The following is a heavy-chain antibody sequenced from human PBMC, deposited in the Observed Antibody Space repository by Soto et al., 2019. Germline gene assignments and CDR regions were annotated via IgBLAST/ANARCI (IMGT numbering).Heavy chain of an antibody. V-gene: IGHV3-23*03. CDR1: GFTFSDYT. CDR3: ARRTNGYFGY. CDR2: ILADYNT. J-gene: IGHJ4*02. Sequence: EVQLLESGGGLVQPGGSLTLSCAASGFTFSDYTMTWVRQAPGKVLECISVILADYNTYYTDSMRGRFTISRDNSKNTLYLEMNSLRAEDTAVYYCARRTNGYFGYWGQGALVTVSS. D-gene: IGHD2-8*01.